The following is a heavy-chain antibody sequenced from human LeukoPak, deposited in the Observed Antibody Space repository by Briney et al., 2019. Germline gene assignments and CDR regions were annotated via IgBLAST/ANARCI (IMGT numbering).Heavy chain of an antibody. V-gene: IGHV1-18*01. CDR2: ISAYNGNT. Sequence: ASVKVSCKASGYTFTSYGISWVRQAPGQGLEWMGWISAYNGNTNYAQKLQGRVTVTTDTSTSTAYMELRSLRSDDTAVYYCARDSRYSSRPLFDYWGQGTLVTVSS. CDR1: GYTFTSYG. CDR3: ARDSRYSSRPLFDY. D-gene: IGHD6-13*01. J-gene: IGHJ4*02.